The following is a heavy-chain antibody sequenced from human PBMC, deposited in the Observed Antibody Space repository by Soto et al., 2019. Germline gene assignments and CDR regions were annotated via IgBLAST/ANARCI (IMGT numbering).Heavy chain of an antibody. V-gene: IGHV3-48*01. CDR3: AREVPAAIGY. D-gene: IGHD2-2*01. Sequence: GGSLRLSCAASGFTFSSYSMNWVRQAPGKGLEWVSYISSSSSTIYYAASVKGRFTISRDNAKNSLYLQMNSLRAEDTAVYYCAREVPAAIGYWGQGTLVTVSS. CDR2: ISSSSSTI. J-gene: IGHJ4*02. CDR1: GFTFSSYS.